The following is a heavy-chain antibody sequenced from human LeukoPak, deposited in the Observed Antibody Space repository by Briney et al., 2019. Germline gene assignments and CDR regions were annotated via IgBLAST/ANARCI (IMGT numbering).Heavy chain of an antibody. CDR3: ANGGIAVADYYFDY. D-gene: IGHD6-19*01. Sequence: GGSLRLSCAASGFTFSSYSMNWVRQAPGKGLEWVSYISSSSSTIYYADSVKGRFTISRDNAKNTLYLQMNSLRAEDTAVYYCANGGIAVADYYFDYWGQGTLVTVSS. CDR2: ISSSSSTI. CDR1: GFTFSSYS. V-gene: IGHV3-48*01. J-gene: IGHJ4*02.